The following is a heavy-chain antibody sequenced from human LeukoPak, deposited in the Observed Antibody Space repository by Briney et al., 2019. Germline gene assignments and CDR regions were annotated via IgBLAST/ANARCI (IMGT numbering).Heavy chain of an antibody. J-gene: IGHJ4*02. Sequence: SETLSLTCTVSGCSISSGYYWGWIRQPPGKGLEWIGSVYHSGSTYYNPSLKSRVTISVDTSKNQFSLKLSSVIAADTAVYYCAREGAYWGQGTLVTVSS. V-gene: IGHV4-38-2*02. CDR3: AREGAY. CDR1: GCSISSGYY. CDR2: VYHSGST. D-gene: IGHD3-16*01.